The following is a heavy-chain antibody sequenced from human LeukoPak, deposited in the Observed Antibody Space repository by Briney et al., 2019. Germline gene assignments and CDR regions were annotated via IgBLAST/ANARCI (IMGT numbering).Heavy chain of an antibody. J-gene: IGHJ4*02. D-gene: IGHD2-15*01. V-gene: IGHV3-15*01. CDR1: GFTFSDAL. CDR3: TTRRQDGW. CDR2: IKSKIDGGTI. Sequence: GGSLRLSCVASGFTFSDALMSWVRQAPGKGLEWVGRIKSKIDGGTIDYAAPVKGRFTISRDDSRNTLYLQMNSLKTDDTAVYYCTTRRQDGWWGQGTLVTVSS.